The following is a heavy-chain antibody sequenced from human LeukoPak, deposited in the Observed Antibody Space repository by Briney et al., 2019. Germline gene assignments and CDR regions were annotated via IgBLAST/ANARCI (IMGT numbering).Heavy chain of an antibody. CDR1: GGSISNYY. CDR3: ARERSTVRGVSWFDP. D-gene: IGHD3-10*01. V-gene: IGHV4-59*01. CDR2: ISYSGST. J-gene: IGHJ5*02. Sequence: SETLSLACTVSGGSISNYYWSWIRQPPGKGLEGVGYISYSGSTNYNPSLKSRVTISVDTSKNQFSLKLSSVTAADTAVYYCARERSTVRGVSWFDPWSQGTLVTVSS.